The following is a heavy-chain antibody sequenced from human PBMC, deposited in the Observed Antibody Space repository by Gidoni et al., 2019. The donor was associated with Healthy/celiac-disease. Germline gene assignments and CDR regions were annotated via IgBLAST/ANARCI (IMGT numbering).Heavy chain of an antibody. J-gene: IGHJ3*02. CDR3: AKDRILIVATGDAFDI. CDR2: ISGSGGST. Sequence: EVQLLESGGGLVQPGGSLRLSCAASGFTFSSYAMSWVRQAPGKGLEWVSAISGSGGSTYYADSVKGRFTISRDNSKNTLYLQMNSLRAEDTAVYYCAKDRILIVATGDAFDIWGQGTMVTVSS. V-gene: IGHV3-23*01. D-gene: IGHD3-22*01. CDR1: GFTFSSYA.